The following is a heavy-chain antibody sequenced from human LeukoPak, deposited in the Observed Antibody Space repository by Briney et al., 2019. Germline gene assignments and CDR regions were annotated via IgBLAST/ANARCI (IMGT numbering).Heavy chain of an antibody. D-gene: IGHD2-2*01. CDR1: GYTFTSYG. CDR3: VSQYQLLSAGSMDV. CDR2: ISAYNGNT. V-gene: IGHV1-18*01. Sequence: ASVKVSCKASGYTFTSYGISWVRQAPGQGLGWMGWISAYNGNTNYAQKLQGRVTMTTDTSTSTAYMELRSLRSDDTAVYYCVSQYQLLSAGSMDVWGQGTTVTVSS. J-gene: IGHJ6*02.